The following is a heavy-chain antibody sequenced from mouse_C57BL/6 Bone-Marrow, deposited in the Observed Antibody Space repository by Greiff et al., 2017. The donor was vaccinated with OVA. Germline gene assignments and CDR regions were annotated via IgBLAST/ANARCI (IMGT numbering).Heavy chain of an antibody. CDR1: GYTFTDYY. CDR3: ARGIYYYGSSHYFDY. D-gene: IGHD1-1*01. V-gene: IGHV1-26*01. J-gene: IGHJ2*01. CDR2: INPNNGGT. Sequence: VQLQQSGPELVKPGASVKISCKASGYTFTDYYMNWVKQSHGKSLEWIGDINPNNGGTSYNQKFKGKATLTVDKSSSTAYMELRSLTSEDSAVYYCARGIYYYGSSHYFDYWGQGTTLTVSS.